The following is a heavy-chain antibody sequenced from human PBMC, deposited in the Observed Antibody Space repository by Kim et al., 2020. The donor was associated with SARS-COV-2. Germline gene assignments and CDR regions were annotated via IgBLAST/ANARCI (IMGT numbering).Heavy chain of an antibody. CDR1: GGTFSSYA. D-gene: IGHD6-19*01. CDR2: IIPILGIA. CDR3: ARNGYSGGPPF. V-gene: IGHV1-69*04. J-gene: IGHJ4*02. Sequence: SVKVSCKASGGTFSSYAISWVRQAPGQGLEWMGRIIPILGIANYAQKFQGRVTITADKSTSTAYMELSSLRSEDTAVYYCARNGYSGGPPFWGQGTLVTVSS.